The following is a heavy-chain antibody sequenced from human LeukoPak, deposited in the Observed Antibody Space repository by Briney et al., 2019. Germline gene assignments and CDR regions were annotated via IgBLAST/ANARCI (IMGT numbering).Heavy chain of an antibody. CDR1: GGSISSGDYY. CDR2: IYYSGST. V-gene: IGHV4-30-4*01. Sequence: SQTLSLTCTVSGGSISSGDYYWSWIRQPPGKGLEWIGYIYYSGSTYYNPSLKSRVTISVDTSKNQFSLKLSSVTAADTAVYYCAREKSLQRAFDYWGQGTLVTVSS. CDR3: AREKSLQRAFDY. J-gene: IGHJ4*02.